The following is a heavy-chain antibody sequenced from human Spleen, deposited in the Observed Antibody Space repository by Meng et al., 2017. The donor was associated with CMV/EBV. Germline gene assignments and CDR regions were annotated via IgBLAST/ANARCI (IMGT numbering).Heavy chain of an antibody. CDR2: ISGSGGST. Sequence: LSCVASGFTFSSYAMSWVRQAPGRGLEWVSSISGSGGSTYYADSVKGRFTISRDNSKNTLYLQMNSLRAEDTAVYYCAGGDLFGDYWGQGTLVTVSS. V-gene: IGHV3-23*01. CDR3: AGGDLFGDY. J-gene: IGHJ4*02. D-gene: IGHD3-10*01. CDR1: GFTFSSYA.